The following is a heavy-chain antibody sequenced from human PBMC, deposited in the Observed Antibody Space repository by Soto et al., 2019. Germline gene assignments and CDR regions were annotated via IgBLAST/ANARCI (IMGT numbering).Heavy chain of an antibody. V-gene: IGHV4-39*01. CDR1: GASISSSNYY. CDR3: ARHGHTVTTGYYYGMDV. D-gene: IGHD4-17*01. CDR2: MYYSGRT. Sequence: ASETLSLTCTVSGASISSSNYYWGWIRQPPGRGLEWIGTMYYSGRTYYNPSLKSRVTTSVDTSKNQFSLKLSAVTATDTAVYYCARHGHTVTTGYYYGMDVWGQGTKVTVYS. J-gene: IGHJ6*02.